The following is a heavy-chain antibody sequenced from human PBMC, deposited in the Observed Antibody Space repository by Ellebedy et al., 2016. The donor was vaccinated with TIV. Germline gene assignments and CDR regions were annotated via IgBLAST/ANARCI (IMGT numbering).Heavy chain of an antibody. V-gene: IGHV1-69*13. CDR3: AADQGHDYGDYESGMDV. CDR2: IIPIFGTA. Sequence: SVKVSXKASRGTFSSYAISWVRQAPGQGLEWMGGIIPIFGTANYAQKFQGRVTITADESTSTAYMELSSLRSEDTAVYYCAADQGHDYGDYESGMDVWGQGTTVTVSS. J-gene: IGHJ6*02. CDR1: RGTFSSYA. D-gene: IGHD4-17*01.